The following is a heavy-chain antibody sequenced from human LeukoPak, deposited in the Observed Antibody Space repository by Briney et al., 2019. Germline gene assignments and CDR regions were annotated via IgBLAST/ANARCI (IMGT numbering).Heavy chain of an antibody. Sequence: SQTQSLTCTVSGGSISSGNYYWSWIRQPPGKGLEWIGYIYYSGSTYYNPSLKSRVTISVDTSKNQFSLKLSSVTAADTAVYYCATSSLYSNSWYFDYWGQGTLVTVSS. CDR1: GGSISSGNYY. D-gene: IGHD6-13*01. J-gene: IGHJ4*02. CDR2: IYYSGST. V-gene: IGHV4-30-4*08. CDR3: ATSSLYSNSWYFDY.